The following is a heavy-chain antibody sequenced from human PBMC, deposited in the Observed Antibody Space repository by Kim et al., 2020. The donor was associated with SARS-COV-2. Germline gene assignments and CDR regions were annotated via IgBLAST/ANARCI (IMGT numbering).Heavy chain of an antibody. V-gene: IGHV4-39*01. D-gene: IGHD6-6*01. Sequence: SETLSLTCTVSGGSIRSSDYYWGWIRQPPEKGLEWIASIYHSGSTYYKPSLKSRVTISVDTSKNQFSLKVSSVTAADTAVYYCARLGSSSRRFDPWGQGTLVTVSS. CDR1: GGSIRSSDYY. CDR3: ARLGSSSRRFDP. CDR2: IYHSGST. J-gene: IGHJ5*02.